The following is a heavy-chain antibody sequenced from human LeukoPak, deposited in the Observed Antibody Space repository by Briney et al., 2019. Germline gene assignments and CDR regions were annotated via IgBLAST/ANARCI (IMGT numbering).Heavy chain of an antibody. D-gene: IGHD5-18*01. Sequence: KTGGSLRLSCAASGFTFSNAWMSWVRQAPGKGLEWVGRTKSKTDGGTTDYAAPVKGRFTISRDDSKNTLYLQMNSLKTEDTAVYYCTTDRSTANDYWGQGTLVTVSS. V-gene: IGHV3-15*01. CDR3: TTDRSTANDY. CDR1: GFTFSNAW. J-gene: IGHJ4*02. CDR2: TKSKTDGGTT.